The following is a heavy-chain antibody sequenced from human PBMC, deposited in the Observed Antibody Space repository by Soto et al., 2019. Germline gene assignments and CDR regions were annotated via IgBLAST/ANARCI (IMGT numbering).Heavy chain of an antibody. J-gene: IGHJ5*02. CDR1: GYTFTSYY. D-gene: IGHD2-2*01. CDR2: INPSGGST. CDR3: ARASSTSSNWFDP. V-gene: IGHV1-46*01. Sequence: ASVKVSCKASGYTFTSYYMHWVRQAPGQGLEWMGIINPSGGSTSYAQKLQGRVTMTTDTSTSTAYMELRSLRSDDTAVYYCARASSTSSNWFDPWGQGTLVTVSS.